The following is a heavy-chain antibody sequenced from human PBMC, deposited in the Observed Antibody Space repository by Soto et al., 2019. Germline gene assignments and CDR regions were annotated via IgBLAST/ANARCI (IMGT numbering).Heavy chain of an antibody. CDR3: AKDQVEVVTATGLDY. J-gene: IGHJ4*02. CDR2: ISGSGMST. CDR1: GFTFSSYA. Sequence: GGSLRLSCAASGFTFSSYAMNWVRQAPGKGLEWVSGISGSGMSTYYADSVKGRFTISRDNSKNTVYLQMNSLRAEDTAIYYCAKDQVEVVTATGLDYWGRGTLVTVSS. D-gene: IGHD2-21*02. V-gene: IGHV3-23*01.